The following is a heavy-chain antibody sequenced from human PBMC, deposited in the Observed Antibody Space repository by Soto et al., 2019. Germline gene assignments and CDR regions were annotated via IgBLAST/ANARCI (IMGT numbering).Heavy chain of an antibody. CDR3: TTFSITLVVTPR. CDR2: IKSKADGGTT. Sequence: EVQLLESGGGLVKPGGSLRLSCAASGFTFSNAWMNWVRQAPGKGLEWVGLIKSKADGGTTDYAAPVRGRFTISRDDSKNTLYLQMNSLKTEDTAVYYCTTFSITLVVTPRWGQGTLVTVSS. V-gene: IGHV3-15*07. D-gene: IGHD1-20*01. J-gene: IGHJ4*02. CDR1: GFTFSNAW.